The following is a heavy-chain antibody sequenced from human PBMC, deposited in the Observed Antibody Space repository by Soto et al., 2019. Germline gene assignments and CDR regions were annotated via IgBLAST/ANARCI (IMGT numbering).Heavy chain of an antibody. CDR1: GFTFSSYE. V-gene: IGHV3-48*03. CDR2: ISSSGSII. Sequence: EVQVVESGGGLVQPGGSLRLSCAASGFTFSSYEMNWVRQAPGKGLEWVSYISSSGSIIYYADSVKGRFTISRDNAKNSLDLQMNSLRAEDTAFYYCARQDTGYSSSWYGGLFYYWGQGTLVSVSS. J-gene: IGHJ4*02. D-gene: IGHD6-13*01. CDR3: ARQDTGYSSSWYGGLFYY.